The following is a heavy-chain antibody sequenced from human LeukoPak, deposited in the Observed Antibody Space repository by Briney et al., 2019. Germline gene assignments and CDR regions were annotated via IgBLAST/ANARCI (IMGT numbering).Heavy chain of an antibody. CDR3: ARLRFEIIAAAFDNWFDP. D-gene: IGHD6-13*01. J-gene: IGHJ5*02. Sequence: QPGGSLRLSCAASGFTFSSYAMSWVRQAPGKGLEWVSAISGSGGSTYYADSVKGRFTISRDNSKNTLYLQMNSLRAEDTAVYYCARLRFEIIAAAFDNWFDPWGQGTLVTVSS. CDR2: ISGSGGST. V-gene: IGHV3-23*01. CDR1: GFTFSSYA.